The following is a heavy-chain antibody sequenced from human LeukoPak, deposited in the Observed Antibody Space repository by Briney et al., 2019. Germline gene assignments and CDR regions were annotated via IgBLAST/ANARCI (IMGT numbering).Heavy chain of an antibody. CDR2: ISYSGAS. CDR3: ARRYSK. D-gene: IGHD5-12*01. CDR1: GVSINTGGDY. V-gene: IGHV4-39*01. J-gene: IGHJ4*02. Sequence: PSETLSLTCTVSGVSINTGGDYWGWIRQTPGKGLEWIASISYSGASFYNPSLKSRVTISRDTSKNQFSLRLTSVSAADTAVYYCARRYSKWGQGTLLTVSS.